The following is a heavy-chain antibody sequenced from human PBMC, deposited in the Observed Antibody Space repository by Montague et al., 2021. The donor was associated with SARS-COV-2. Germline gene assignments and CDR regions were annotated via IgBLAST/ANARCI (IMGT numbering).Heavy chain of an antibody. J-gene: IGHJ4*02. CDR1: GDSVSSNSAA. CDR2: TYYRSKWYN. Sequence: CAISGDSVSSNSAAWNWIRQSPSRGLEWQGRTYYRSKWYNDYALSVKSRITINPDTSKNQFSLQLNSVTPEDTAVYYCARSVGASSSSWPLPPHFDYWGQGTLVTVSS. CDR3: ARSVGASSSSWPLPPHFDY. D-gene: IGHD6-13*01. V-gene: IGHV6-1*01.